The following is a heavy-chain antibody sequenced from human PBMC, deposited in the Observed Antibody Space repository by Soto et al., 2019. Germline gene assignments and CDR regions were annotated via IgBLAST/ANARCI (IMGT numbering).Heavy chain of an antibody. CDR3: AKCSGGSCYFYYYYMDV. CDR2: ISGSGGST. J-gene: IGHJ6*03. D-gene: IGHD2-15*01. V-gene: IGHV3-23*01. Sequence: GGSLRLSCAASGFTFSSYVMSWVRQAPGKGLEWDSAISGSGGSTYYADSVKGRFTISRDNSKNTLYLQMNSLRAEDTAVYYCAKCSGGSCYFYYYYMDVWGKGTTVTVSS. CDR1: GFTFSSYV.